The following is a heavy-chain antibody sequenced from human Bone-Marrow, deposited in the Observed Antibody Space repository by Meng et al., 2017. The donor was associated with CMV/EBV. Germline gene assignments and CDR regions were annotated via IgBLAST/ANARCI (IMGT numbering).Heavy chain of an antibody. CDR1: GYTFTGYY. J-gene: IGHJ4*02. Sequence: ASVKVSCKASGYTFTGYYMHWVRQAPGQGLEWMGWFNPNSGGTNYAQKFQGRVTMTRDTSISTAYMELSRLRSDDTAVYYCARATWSIVGATTSDYWGQGTLVTVSS. CDR3: ARATWSIVGATTSDY. V-gene: IGHV1-2*02. D-gene: IGHD1-26*01. CDR2: FNPNSGGT.